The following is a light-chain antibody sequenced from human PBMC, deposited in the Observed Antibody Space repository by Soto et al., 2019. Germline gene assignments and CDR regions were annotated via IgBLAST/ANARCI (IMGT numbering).Light chain of an antibody. CDR1: HTVANF. J-gene: IGKJ4*01. Sequence: DTVLIQSPATLSLSPGDRATLSCRASHTVANFLAWYQKKAGQAPRLLIHDVSNRATGIPARFSGSGSGTDFTLTISSLEPDDFAVYYCQQRSNWPPTFGGGTNVEIK. CDR2: DVS. V-gene: IGKV3-11*01. CDR3: QQRSNWPPT.